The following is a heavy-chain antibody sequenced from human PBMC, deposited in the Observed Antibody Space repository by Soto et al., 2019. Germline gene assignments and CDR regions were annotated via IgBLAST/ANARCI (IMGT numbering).Heavy chain of an antibody. CDR3: ARESGEAAAAGSDYYFDY. Sequence: EASVKVSCKASGCTFSSYDISWVRQAPGQGLEWMGGIIPIFGTANYAQKFQGRVTITADKSTSTAYMELSSLRSEDTAVYYCARESGEAAAAGSDYYFDYWGQGTLVTVSS. V-gene: IGHV1-69*06. CDR1: GCTFSSYD. D-gene: IGHD6-13*01. CDR2: IIPIFGTA. J-gene: IGHJ4*02.